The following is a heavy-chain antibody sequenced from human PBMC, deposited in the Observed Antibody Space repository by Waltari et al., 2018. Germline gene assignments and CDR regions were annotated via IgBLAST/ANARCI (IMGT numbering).Heavy chain of an antibody. D-gene: IGHD3-22*01. CDR1: GGSISSSNYY. Sequence: QLQLQESGPGLVKPSETLSLTCTVSGGSISSSNYYWGWIRQPPGKGLEWIVSIYYSGGTYYNPSLKSRVTISVDTSKNQFYLKLNSVTAADTAVHYCARSGYYDSSGYYWWFDPWGQGTLVTVSS. V-gene: IGHV4-39*01. CDR3: ARSGYYDSSGYYWWFDP. CDR2: IYYSGGT. J-gene: IGHJ5*02.